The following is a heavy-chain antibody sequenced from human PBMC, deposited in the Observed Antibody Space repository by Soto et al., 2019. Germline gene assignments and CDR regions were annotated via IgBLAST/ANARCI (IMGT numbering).Heavy chain of an antibody. CDR3: ASTSSPNYYDSSGYPY. J-gene: IGHJ4*02. D-gene: IGHD3-22*01. CDR2: IIPIFGTA. Sequence: GASVKVSCKASGGTFSSYAISWVRQAPGQGLEWMGGIIPIFGTANYAQKFQGRVTITADESTSTAYMELSSLRSEDTAVYYCASTSSPNYYDSSGYPYWGQGTLVTVSS. CDR1: GGTFSSYA. V-gene: IGHV1-69*13.